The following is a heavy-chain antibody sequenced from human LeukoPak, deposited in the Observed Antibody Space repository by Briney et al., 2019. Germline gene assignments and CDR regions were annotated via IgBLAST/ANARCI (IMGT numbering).Heavy chain of an antibody. Sequence: SETLSLTCTASGGSISSYYWSWIRQHPGKGLEWIGYIYYSGSTYYNPSLKSRVTISVDTSKNQFSLKLSSVTAADTAVYYCARASSHPHTYYYGSGSYYNVAFDIWGQGTMVTVSS. V-gene: IGHV4-59*06. D-gene: IGHD3-10*01. CDR3: ARASSHPHTYYYGSGSYYNVAFDI. CDR2: IYYSGST. CDR1: GGSISSYY. J-gene: IGHJ3*02.